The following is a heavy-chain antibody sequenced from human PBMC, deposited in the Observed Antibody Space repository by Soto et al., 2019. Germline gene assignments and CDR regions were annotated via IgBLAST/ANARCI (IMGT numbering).Heavy chain of an antibody. V-gene: IGHV1-18*01. CDR3: ASGSGGYFDY. D-gene: IGHD2-8*02. CDR1: WYRFRRYV. Sequence: PSVWIACRGSWYRFRRYVSMWVVQSPGQGLEWMGWISAYNGNTNYAQKLQGRVTMTTDTSTSTAYMELRSLRSDDTAVYYCASGSGGYFDYWGQGTLVTVSS. J-gene: IGHJ4*02. CDR2: ISAYNGNT.